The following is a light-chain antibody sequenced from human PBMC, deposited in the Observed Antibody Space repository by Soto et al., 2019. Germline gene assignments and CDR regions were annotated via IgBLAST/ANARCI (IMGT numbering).Light chain of an antibody. CDR2: SNN. V-gene: IGLV1-44*01. Sequence: QSVLTQPPSASGTPGQRVTISCSGSSSNIGSNTVNWYQLLPGTAPKLLIHSNNQRPSGVPDRFSGSKSGTSASLAISGLQSEDEADYYCAAWDDSLNGYVFGTGTKVTVL. J-gene: IGLJ1*01. CDR1: SSNIGSNT. CDR3: AAWDDSLNGYV.